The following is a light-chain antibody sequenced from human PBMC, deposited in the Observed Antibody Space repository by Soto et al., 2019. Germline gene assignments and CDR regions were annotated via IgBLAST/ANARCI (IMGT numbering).Light chain of an antibody. CDR2: DAS. CDR3: QQHYNKSPWT. J-gene: IGKJ1*01. Sequence: EILLVQSPGTLSLSPGERATLSCRASQSVSSYLAWYQQKPGQAPRLLNYDASNRATGIPARFSGSGSGTDFTLTISSREPEEFAAYYCQQHYNKSPWTFGQGTKVDIK. CDR1: QSVSSY. V-gene: IGKV3-11*01.